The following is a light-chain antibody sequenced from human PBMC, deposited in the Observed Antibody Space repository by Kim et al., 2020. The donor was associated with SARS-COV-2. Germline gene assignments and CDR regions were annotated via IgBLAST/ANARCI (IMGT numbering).Light chain of an antibody. CDR1: KLGNKY. V-gene: IGLV3-1*01. CDR3: QAWDSSTANYV. Sequence: SPGQTASITCPGDKLGNKYACWYQQKPGQSPVLVIYQDSKRPSGIPERFSGSNSGNTATLTISGTQAMDEADYYCQAWDSSTANYVFGTGTKVTVL. CDR2: QDS. J-gene: IGLJ1*01.